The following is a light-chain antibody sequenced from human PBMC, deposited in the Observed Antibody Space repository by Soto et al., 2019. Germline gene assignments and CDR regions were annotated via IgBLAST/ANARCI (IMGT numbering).Light chain of an antibody. V-gene: IGKV3-15*01. J-gene: IGKJ1*01. CDR2: GAS. Sequence: EIVMTPSPSTPSVSPGEIAILSRRASQSVSSDLAWYHQKPGQAPRLLIYGASTRATGIPARFSGSGSGTEFTLTINSLQSEDFAVYYCQQYNNWPRTFGQGTKVDIK. CDR1: QSVSSD. CDR3: QQYNNWPRT.